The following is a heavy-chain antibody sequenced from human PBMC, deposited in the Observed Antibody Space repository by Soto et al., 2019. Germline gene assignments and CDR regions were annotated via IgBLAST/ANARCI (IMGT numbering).Heavy chain of an antibody. Sequence: GGSLRLSCAASGFTFSSYSMNGVRQAPGKGLEWVSSISSSSSYIYYADSVKGRFTISRDNAKNSLYLQMNSLRAEDTAVYYCARDDGDGYNYDAFDIWGQGTMVTVS. CDR2: ISSSSSYI. D-gene: IGHD5-12*01. CDR3: ARDDGDGYNYDAFDI. J-gene: IGHJ3*02. V-gene: IGHV3-21*01. CDR1: GFTFSSYS.